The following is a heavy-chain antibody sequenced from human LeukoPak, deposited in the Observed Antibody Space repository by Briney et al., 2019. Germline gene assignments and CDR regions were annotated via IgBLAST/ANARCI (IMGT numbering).Heavy chain of an antibody. V-gene: IGHV3-9*03. J-gene: IGHJ4*02. CDR3: VKDKGGFCSTTTCHSYFDY. CDR2: VSWNSGDI. D-gene: IGHD2-2*01. Sequence: WIRQPPGKGLEWVSTVSWNSGDIAYADSVKGRFIISRDNAKNSLYLQMNSLRPEDMALYYCVKDKGGFCSTTTCHSYFDYWGQGTQVTVSS.